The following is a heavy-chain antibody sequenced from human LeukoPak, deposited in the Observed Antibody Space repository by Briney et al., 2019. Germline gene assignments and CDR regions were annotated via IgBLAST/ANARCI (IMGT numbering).Heavy chain of an antibody. J-gene: IGHJ4*02. CDR3: ARGADYYDSSGWIDY. Sequence: SQTLSLTCTVSGGSISIGDYYWSWLRQPPGKGLEWIGYIYYRGSTYYSPSLKSRVTISVDTSKNQFSLKLSSVTAADTAVYYCARGADYYDSSGWIDYWGQGTLVTVSS. CDR1: GGSISIGDYY. CDR2: IYYRGST. V-gene: IGHV4-30-4*01. D-gene: IGHD3-22*01.